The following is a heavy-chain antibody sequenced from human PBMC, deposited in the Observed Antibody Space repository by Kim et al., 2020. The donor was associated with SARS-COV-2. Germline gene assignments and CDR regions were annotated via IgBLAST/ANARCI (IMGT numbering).Heavy chain of an antibody. CDR2: ISGSGGST. V-gene: IGHV3-23*01. D-gene: IGHD3-9*01. J-gene: IGHJ4*02. CDR1: GFTFSSYA. Sequence: GGSLRLSCAASGFTFSSYAMSWVRQAPGKGLEWVSAISGSGGSTYYADSVKGRFTISRDNSKNTLYLQMNSLRAEDTAVYYCAKSGEVLRYFDWLVDCWGQGTLVTVSS. CDR3: AKSGEVLRYFDWLVDC.